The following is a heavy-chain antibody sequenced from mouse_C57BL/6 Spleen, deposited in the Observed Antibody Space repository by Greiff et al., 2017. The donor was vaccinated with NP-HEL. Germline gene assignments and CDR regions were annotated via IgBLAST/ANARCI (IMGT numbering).Heavy chain of an antibody. Sequence: VKLMESGPGLVQPSQSLSITCTVSGFSLTSYGVHWVRQSPGKGLEWLGVIWSGGSTDYNAAFISRLSISKDNSKSQVFFKMNSLQADDTARYYWARNHYGSSAYWYFDVWGTGTTVTVSS. CDR2: IWSGGST. CDR1: GFSLTSYG. D-gene: IGHD1-1*01. V-gene: IGHV2-2*01. J-gene: IGHJ1*03. CDR3: ARNHYGSSAYWYFDV.